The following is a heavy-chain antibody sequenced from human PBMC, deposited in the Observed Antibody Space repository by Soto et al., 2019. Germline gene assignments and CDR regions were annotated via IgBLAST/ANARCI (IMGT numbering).Heavy chain of an antibody. V-gene: IGHV3-23*01. CDR3: AKDPLYDYYYGMDV. CDR1: GFTFSSYA. Sequence: GGSLRLSCAASGFTFSSYAMSWVRQAPGKGLEWVSAISGSGGSTYYADSVKGRFTISRDNSKNTLYLQMNSLRTEDTAVYYCAKDPLYDYYYGMDVWGQGTTVTVSS. J-gene: IGHJ6*02. CDR2: ISGSGGST.